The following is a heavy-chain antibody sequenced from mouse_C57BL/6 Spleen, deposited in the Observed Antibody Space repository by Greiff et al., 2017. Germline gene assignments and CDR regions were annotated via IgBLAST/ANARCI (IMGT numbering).Heavy chain of an antibody. Sequence: QVQLKQSGAELVRPGASVTLSCKASGYTFTDYEMHWVKQTPVHGLEWIGALDPETGGTAYNQKFKGKAILTADKSSSTAYMELRSLTSEDSAVYYCTRRWDSWGQGTTLTVSS. V-gene: IGHV1-15*01. J-gene: IGHJ2*01. CDR3: TRRWDS. CDR1: GYTFTDYE. D-gene: IGHD1-1*02. CDR2: LDPETGGT.